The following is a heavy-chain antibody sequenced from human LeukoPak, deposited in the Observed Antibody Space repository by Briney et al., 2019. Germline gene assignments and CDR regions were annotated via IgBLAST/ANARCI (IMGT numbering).Heavy chain of an antibody. CDR1: GGSISSYQ. V-gene: IGHV4-59*01. Sequence: PSETLSLTCTVSGGSISSYQLSWIRQPPGKGLEWIGYIYYSGSTNYHPSLKSRVTISVDTSKNQFSLKLSSVTAADTAVYYCARGHDSDVWGKGTTVTVSS. CDR2: IYYSGST. J-gene: IGHJ6*04. D-gene: IGHD3-3*01. CDR3: ARGHDSDV.